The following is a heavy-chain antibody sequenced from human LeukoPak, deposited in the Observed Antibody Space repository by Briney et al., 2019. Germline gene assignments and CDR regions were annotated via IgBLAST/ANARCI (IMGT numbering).Heavy chain of an antibody. CDR1: GFTFSSYS. Sequence: GGSLRLSCAASGFTFSSYSMNWVRQAPGKGLEWVAFIRYDGSNKYYADSVKGRFTISRDNSKNTLYLQMNSLRAEDTAVYYCARIAVVVPAAIEDYWGQGTLVTVSS. J-gene: IGHJ4*02. CDR3: ARIAVVVPAAIEDY. CDR2: IRYDGSNK. V-gene: IGHV3-30*02. D-gene: IGHD2-2*01.